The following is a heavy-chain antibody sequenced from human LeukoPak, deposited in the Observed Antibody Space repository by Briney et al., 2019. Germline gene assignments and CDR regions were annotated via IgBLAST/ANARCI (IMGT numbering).Heavy chain of an antibody. CDR1: GGSISSSY. V-gene: IGHV4-59*08. CDR2: ISYSGST. Sequence: SETLSLTCTVSGGSISSSYWGWIRQPPGKGLEWIGHISYSGSTKYNPSLKSRVTLSVDTSKNQFSLKVNSVTAADTAVYYCARRGVEMAPVRPDNWFDPWGQGTLVTVSS. CDR3: ARRGVEMAPVRPDNWFDP. J-gene: IGHJ5*02. D-gene: IGHD5-24*01.